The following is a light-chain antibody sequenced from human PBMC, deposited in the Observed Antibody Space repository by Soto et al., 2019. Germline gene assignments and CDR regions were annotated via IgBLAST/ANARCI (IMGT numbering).Light chain of an antibody. Sequence: QSVLTQPPSVSGAPGQRVTISCTGSSSNIGAGFDVHWYQQLPGTAPKVLIYGNTNRPSGVPDRFSGSKSGTSASLAITGLQAEDEADYYCQSYDSSLSGSMFGGGTKLTVL. CDR2: GNT. CDR1: SSNIGAGFD. V-gene: IGLV1-40*01. CDR3: QSYDSSLSGSM. J-gene: IGLJ3*02.